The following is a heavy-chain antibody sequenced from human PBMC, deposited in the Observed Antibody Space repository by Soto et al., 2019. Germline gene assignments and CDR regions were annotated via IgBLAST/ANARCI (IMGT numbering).Heavy chain of an antibody. V-gene: IGHV4-61*01. Sequence: PSETLSLTCIVSGDSVTFGHHYWSWIRQPPGKGLEWIGHIFFTGATNYNPSLKSRITMSMDTSKNQISLHLRSVTAADTAIYYCARDRGEYTSSWFWYFSHWGHGTLSPSPQ. CDR2: IFFTGAT. D-gene: IGHD6-13*01. CDR1: GDSVTFGHHY. J-gene: IGHJ2*01. CDR3: ARDRGEYTSSWFWYFSH.